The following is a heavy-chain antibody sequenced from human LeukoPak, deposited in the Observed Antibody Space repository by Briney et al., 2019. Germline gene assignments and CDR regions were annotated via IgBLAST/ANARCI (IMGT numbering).Heavy chain of an antibody. J-gene: IGHJ4*02. CDR1: GFTFYSYW. CDR3: TTDRPGVRGGFWSGYYIRYFDY. Sequence: GGSLRLSCAASGFTFYSYWMSWVRQAPGKWLEWVGRIKSKTDGGTTDYAAPVKGRFTISRDDSKNTLYLQMNSLKTEDTAVYYCTTDRPGVRGGFWSGYYIRYFDYWGQGTLVTVSS. CDR2: IKSKTDGGTT. D-gene: IGHD3-3*01. V-gene: IGHV3-15*01.